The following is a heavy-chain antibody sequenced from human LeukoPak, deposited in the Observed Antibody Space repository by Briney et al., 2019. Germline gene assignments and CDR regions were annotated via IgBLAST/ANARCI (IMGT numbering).Heavy chain of an antibody. V-gene: IGHV1-46*01. J-gene: IGHJ4*02. Sequence: ASVKVSCTASGYTFTSYYMHWVRQAPGQGLEWMGIINPSGGSTSYAQKFQGRVTMTRDTSTSTVYMELSSLRSEDTAVYYCARAFPDYGGKVRYFDYWGQGTLVTVPS. CDR2: INPSGGST. D-gene: IGHD4-23*01. CDR1: GYTFTSYY. CDR3: ARAFPDYGGKVRYFDY.